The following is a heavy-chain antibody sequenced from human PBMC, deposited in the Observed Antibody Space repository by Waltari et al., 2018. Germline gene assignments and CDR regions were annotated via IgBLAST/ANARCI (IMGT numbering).Heavy chain of an antibody. V-gene: IGHV4-38-2*02. Sequence: QVHLQESGPGLVKSSETLSLICTVSGFSVSSGYYWAWVRQPPGKGLEWIGNVYHPGRTYYNPSLKSRVTISLDASKNQFSLKLTSVTAADTAVYYCARLEAYGAAAGTQYFQHWGQGTLVTVSS. CDR3: ARLEAYGAAAGTQYFQH. J-gene: IGHJ1*01. CDR2: VYHPGRT. D-gene: IGHD6-13*01. CDR1: GFSVSSGYY.